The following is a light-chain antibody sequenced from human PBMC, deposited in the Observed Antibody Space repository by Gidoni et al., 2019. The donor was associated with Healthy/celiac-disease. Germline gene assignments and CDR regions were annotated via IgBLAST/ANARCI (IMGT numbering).Light chain of an antibody. Sequence: SYDLTQPPSVSVSPGQTASITCSGDRLGDKYTYWYQHKSGQSPVLVMYQDTKRPSGIPGRFSGSNSGNTATLTISGTQTLDEADYYCQAWDSNAEFFGTGTKVIVL. CDR3: QAWDSNAEF. V-gene: IGLV3-1*01. J-gene: IGLJ1*01. CDR2: QDT. CDR1: RLGDKY.